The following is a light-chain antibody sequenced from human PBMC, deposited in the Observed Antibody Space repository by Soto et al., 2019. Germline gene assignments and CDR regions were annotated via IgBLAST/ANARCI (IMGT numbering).Light chain of an antibody. CDR1: QTISSW. J-gene: IGKJ4*01. CDR2: KAS. CDR3: QQHANYPST. V-gene: IGKV1-5*03. Sequence: DIQMTQSPSTLSGSVGDRVTITCRASQTISSWLAWYQQKPGKAPKLLIYKASTLKSGVTSRFSGSGSGTEFTLTISSLQPDDFATYYCQQHANYPSTFGGGTKVDIK.